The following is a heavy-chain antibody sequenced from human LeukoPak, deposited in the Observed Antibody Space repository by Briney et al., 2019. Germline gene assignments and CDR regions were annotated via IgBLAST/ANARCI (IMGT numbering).Heavy chain of an antibody. CDR3: AKDGTVVVPASWDY. V-gene: IGHV3-15*01. Sequence: PGGSLRLSCAASGFTFSNAWMSWVRQAPGKGLEWVGRIKSKTDGGTTDYAAPVKGRFTISRDDSKNTLYLQMNSLRAEDTAVYYCAKDGTVVVPASWDYWGQGTLVTVSS. J-gene: IGHJ4*02. CDR2: IKSKTDGGTT. CDR1: GFTFSNAW. D-gene: IGHD2-2*01.